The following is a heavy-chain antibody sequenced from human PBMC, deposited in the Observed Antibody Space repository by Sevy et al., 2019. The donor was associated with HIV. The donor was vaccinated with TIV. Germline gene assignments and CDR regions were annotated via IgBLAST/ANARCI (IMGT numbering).Heavy chain of an antibody. CDR2: ISGSGGST. J-gene: IGHJ3*02. V-gene: IGHV3-23*01. D-gene: IGHD3-16*01. Sequence: GGSLRLSCAASGFTFSSYAMSWVRQAPGKGLEWVSAISGSGGSTYYADSVKGRFTISRDNSKNTLYLQMNSLRAEDTAVYHCAKDRVSYYDYVWGSYLEGDAFDIWGQGTMVTVSS. CDR1: GFTFSSYA. CDR3: AKDRVSYYDYVWGSYLEGDAFDI.